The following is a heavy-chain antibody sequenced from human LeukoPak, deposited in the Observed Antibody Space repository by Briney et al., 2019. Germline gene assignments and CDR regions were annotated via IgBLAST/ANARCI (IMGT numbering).Heavy chain of an antibody. V-gene: IGHV3-15*01. J-gene: IGHJ4*02. CDR3: TTDPKWLRFLGDTLDY. CDR1: GFTFSNAW. CDR2: IKSKTDGCTT. Sequence: GGSLRLSCAASGFTFSNAWMSWVRQAPGKGVEWGGRIKSKTDGCTTDYAAPVKGRLTISRDDSKNTLYLQMNSLKTEDTAVYYCTTDPKWLRFLGDTLDYWGQGTLVSVSS. D-gene: IGHD5-12*01.